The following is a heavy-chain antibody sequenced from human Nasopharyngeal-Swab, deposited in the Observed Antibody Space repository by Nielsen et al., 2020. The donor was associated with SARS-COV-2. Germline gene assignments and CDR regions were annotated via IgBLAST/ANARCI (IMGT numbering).Heavy chain of an antibody. D-gene: IGHD3-10*01. Sequence: ASVKVSCKASGYTFTNHFMHWVRQAPGQGLEWMGMINPSGGSTGYAQNFQGRVTVTRDTSTSTVYMELSSLSSEDTAVYYCAREERGVTLEGGYYYYGMDVWGQGTTVTVSS. CDR1: GYTFTNHF. J-gene: IGHJ6*02. V-gene: IGHV1-46*01. CDR2: INPSGGST. CDR3: AREERGVTLEGGYYYYGMDV.